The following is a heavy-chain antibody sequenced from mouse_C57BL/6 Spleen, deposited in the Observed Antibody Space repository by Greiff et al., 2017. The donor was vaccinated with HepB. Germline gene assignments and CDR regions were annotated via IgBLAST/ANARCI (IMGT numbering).Heavy chain of an antibody. D-gene: IGHD2-2*01. Sequence: EVKLQQSGPELVKPGASVKISCKASGYTFTDYYMNWVKQSHGKSLEWIGDINPNNGGTSYNQKFKGKATLTVDKSSSTAYMELRSLTSEDSAVYYCARGVTTEGNYFDYWGQGTTLTVSS. V-gene: IGHV1-26*01. CDR2: INPNNGGT. J-gene: IGHJ2*01. CDR3: ARGVTTEGNYFDY. CDR1: GYTFTDYY.